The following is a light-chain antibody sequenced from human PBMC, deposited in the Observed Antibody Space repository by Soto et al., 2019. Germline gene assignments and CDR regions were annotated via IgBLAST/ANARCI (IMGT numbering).Light chain of an antibody. CDR2: AAS. J-gene: IGKJ1*01. CDR3: LQQRTYPLT. V-gene: IGKV1-17*01. CDR1: QGIRND. Sequence: DILMTQFPSSLSASVGDRVTITCRASQGIRNDLGWYQQKPGQAPKRLIYAASSLHSGVPSRFSGSGSGTEFTLAISSLQPEDAATFYCLQQRTYPLTFGQGTKVEIK.